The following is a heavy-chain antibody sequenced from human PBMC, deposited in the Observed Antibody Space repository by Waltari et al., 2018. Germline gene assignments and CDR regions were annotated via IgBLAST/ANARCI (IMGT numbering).Heavy chain of an antibody. Sequence: EVQLVESGGGLVQLGWSLRLSCAASGFTFISTCMHWVRRGPGKGVVWVSRIDTDGSGTGYAASVKGRFSISRDNAKNTLYLQMNSLRAEDTAVYYCARAGEGAAAYTFDIWGQGTMVTVSS. CDR2: IDTDGSGT. CDR3: ARAGEGAAAYTFDI. CDR1: GFTFISTC. V-gene: IGHV3-74*01. J-gene: IGHJ3*02. D-gene: IGHD6-13*01.